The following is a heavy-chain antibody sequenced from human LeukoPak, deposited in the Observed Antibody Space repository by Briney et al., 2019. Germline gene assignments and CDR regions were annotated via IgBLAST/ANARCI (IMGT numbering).Heavy chain of an antibody. CDR1: GGSISSYY. Sequence: SETLSLTCTVSGGSISSYYWSWIRQPPGKGLEWIGYIYYSGSTNYNPSLKSRVTISVDTSKNQFSLKLSSVTAADTAVYYCARRLVEDTVMALYYYYYGIDVWGQGTTVTVSS. CDR3: ARRLVEDTVMALYYYYYGIDV. CDR2: IYYSGST. J-gene: IGHJ6*02. D-gene: IGHD5-18*01. V-gene: IGHV4-59*01.